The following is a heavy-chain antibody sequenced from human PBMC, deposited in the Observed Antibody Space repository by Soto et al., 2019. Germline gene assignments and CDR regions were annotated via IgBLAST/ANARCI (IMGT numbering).Heavy chain of an antibody. CDR3: ARNFKSSFDY. CDR1: GDSVSSNSVG. D-gene: IGHD6-6*01. Sequence: SQTLSLTCAISGDSVSSNSVGWHWVRQSPSRGLGWLGRAYYRSKWIIDSAPSLKSRINFNTDISKNQFSLQLRSVTPEDTAVYYCARNFKSSFDYWGRGTLVTVSS. V-gene: IGHV6-1*01. CDR2: AYYRSKWII. J-gene: IGHJ4*02.